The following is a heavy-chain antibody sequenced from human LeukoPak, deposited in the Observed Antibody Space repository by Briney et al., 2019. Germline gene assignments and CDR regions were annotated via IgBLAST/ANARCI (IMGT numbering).Heavy chain of an antibody. CDR3: ARTSSSWPYYFDY. CDR1: GGSISSYY. CDR2: IYYSGST. D-gene: IGHD6-13*01. Sequence: NPSETLSLTCTVSGGSISSYYWSWIRQPPGKGLEWIGYIYYSGSTNYNPSLKSRVTISVDTSENQFSLKLSSVTAADTAVYYCARTSSSWPYYFDYWGQGTLVTVSS. V-gene: IGHV4-59*01. J-gene: IGHJ4*02.